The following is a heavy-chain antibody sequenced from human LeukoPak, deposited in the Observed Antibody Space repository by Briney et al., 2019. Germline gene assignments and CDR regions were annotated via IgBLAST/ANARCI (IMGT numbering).Heavy chain of an antibody. J-gene: IGHJ6*03. CDR3: ARDIVVVVVLHDYYYMDV. Sequence: ASVKVSCKASGNTISIYNMHWVRQAPGQGLEWMGIINPSGGTSYAQKLQGRITMTRDTSTSTVYMELSSLRSEDTAVYYCARDIVVVVVLHDYYYMDVWGKGTTVTVSS. CDR2: INPSGGT. D-gene: IGHD2-15*01. CDR1: GNTISIYN. V-gene: IGHV1-46*01.